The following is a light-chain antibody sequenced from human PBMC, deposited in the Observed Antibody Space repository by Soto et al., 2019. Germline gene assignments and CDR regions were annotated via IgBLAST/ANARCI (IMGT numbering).Light chain of an antibody. CDR2: GAS. CDR1: QSVTNS. V-gene: IGKV3-20*01. J-gene: IGKJ1*01. CDR3: QYYGTSPKP. Sequence: EIVLTQSPATLSLSPGERATLSCRASQSVTNSLAWYQQKPGQAPRLLILGASSRATGIPDRFSGSGSGTDFTLTISRLEPEDFAVYYCQYYGTSPKPFGQGTKVDIK.